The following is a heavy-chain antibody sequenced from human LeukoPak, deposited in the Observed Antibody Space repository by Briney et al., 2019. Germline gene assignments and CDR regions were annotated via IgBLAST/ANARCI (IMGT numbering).Heavy chain of an antibody. Sequence: SETLSLTCTVSGCSISSYYWSWIRQPPGKGLEWIGYIYYSGSTNYNPSLKSRVTISVHVSKNQFSLKLISVTAAHTSLYYCARGVEYSSSSGLGYWGQRTVVRVSS. J-gene: IGHJ4*02. CDR1: GCSISSYY. CDR3: ARGVEYSSSSGLGY. CDR2: IYYSGST. D-gene: IGHD6-6*01. V-gene: IGHV4-59*01.